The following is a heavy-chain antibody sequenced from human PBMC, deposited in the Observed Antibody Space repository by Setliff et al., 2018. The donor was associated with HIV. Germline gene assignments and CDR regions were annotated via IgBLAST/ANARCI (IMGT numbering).Heavy chain of an antibody. Sequence: GGSLRLSCAASGFAFDTYAMNWVRQAPGKGLEWVSLISFDATGKVYVDSVKGRFTISRDNSKNTLYLQMNNLRPEDTAVYYCAKDFQWSTVNTPLNYQYGMDVWGQGTTVTVSS. V-gene: IGHV3-30*04. CDR3: AKDFQWSTVNTPLNYQYGMDV. J-gene: IGHJ6*02. CDR1: GFAFDTYA. D-gene: IGHD4-17*01. CDR2: ISFDATGK.